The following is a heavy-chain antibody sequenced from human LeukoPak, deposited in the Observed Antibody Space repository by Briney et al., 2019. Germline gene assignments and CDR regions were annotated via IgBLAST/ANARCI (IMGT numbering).Heavy chain of an antibody. Sequence: SETLSLTCAVYGGSFSGYYWSWIRQPPGKGLEWIGEINHSGSTNYNPSLKSRVTISVDTSKNQFSLKLSSVTAADTAVYYCARGDVSRSDYWGQGTLVTASS. J-gene: IGHJ4*02. CDR1: GGSFSGYY. V-gene: IGHV4-34*01. CDR3: ARGDVSRSDY. D-gene: IGHD2/OR15-2a*01. CDR2: INHSGST.